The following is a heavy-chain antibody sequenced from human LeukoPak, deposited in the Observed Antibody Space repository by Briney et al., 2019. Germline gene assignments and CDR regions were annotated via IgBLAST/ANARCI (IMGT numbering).Heavy chain of an antibody. CDR2: IYHSGST. J-gene: IGHJ4*02. CDR3: ARYCGGDCYTFDY. CDR1: GGSISSSNW. V-gene: IGHV4-4*02. D-gene: IGHD2-21*02. Sequence: SETLSLTCAVSGGSISSSNWWSWARQPPGKGLEWIGEIYHSGSTNYNPSLKSRVTISVDKSKNQFSLKLSSVTAADTAVYYCARYCGGDCYTFDYWGQGTLVTVSS.